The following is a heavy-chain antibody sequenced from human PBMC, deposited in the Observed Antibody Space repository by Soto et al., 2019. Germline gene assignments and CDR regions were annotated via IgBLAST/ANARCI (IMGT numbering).Heavy chain of an antibody. CDR1: GDTISGGYY. V-gene: IGHV4-38-2*02. J-gene: IGHJ5*02. Sequence: ASETLSLTCAVSGDTISGGYYWGWIRQPPGKGLQWIGSIFHSGITHYNPSLKSRVTISVDKSKNHFSLKLRSVTAADTAVYYCARDVDCFDPWGQGTLVTVYS. CDR2: IFHSGIT. CDR3: ARDVDCFDP.